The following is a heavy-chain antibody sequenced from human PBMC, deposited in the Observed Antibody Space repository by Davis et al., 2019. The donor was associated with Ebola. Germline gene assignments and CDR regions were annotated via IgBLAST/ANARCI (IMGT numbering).Heavy chain of an antibody. D-gene: IGHD1-1*01. CDR1: GYTFTSYG. CDR2: INPYNGNI. J-gene: IGHJ4*02. Sequence: ASVKVSCKASGYTFTSYGISWVRQAPGQGLEWMGWINPYNGNIKYPQKLQGRVTMTTDTSTSTAYMEVGSLRSDDTAVYYCARAQFPTTSDHWGQGTLVTVSS. CDR3: ARAQFPTTSDH. V-gene: IGHV1-18*01.